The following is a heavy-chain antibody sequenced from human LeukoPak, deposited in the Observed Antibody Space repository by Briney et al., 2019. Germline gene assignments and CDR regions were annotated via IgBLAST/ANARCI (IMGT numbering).Heavy chain of an antibody. CDR3: ARGAEGIAATDSNFDY. CDR2: ISTSSSYI. J-gene: IGHJ4*02. V-gene: IGHV3-21*01. CDR1: GFTISSYG. Sequence: GGSLRLSCAASGFTISSYGMNWVRQAPGKGLEWVSSISTSSSYIYYADSVKGRFTISRDNAKNSLYLQMNSLRAEDTAVYFCARGAEGIAATDSNFDYWGQGTLVTVSS. D-gene: IGHD6-13*01.